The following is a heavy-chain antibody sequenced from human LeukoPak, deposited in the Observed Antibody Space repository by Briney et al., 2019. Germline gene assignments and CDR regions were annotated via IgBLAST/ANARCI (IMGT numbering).Heavy chain of an antibody. J-gene: IGHJ4*02. V-gene: IGHV3-7*01. CDR3: ARDWGYDYVWGSYRLFDY. Sequence: PGGSLRLSCAASGFTFSSYAMNWVRQAPGKGLEWVANIKQDGSEKYYVDSVKGRFTISRDNAKNSLYLQMNSLRAEDTAVYYCARDWGYDYVWGSYRLFDYWGQGTLVTVSS. CDR2: IKQDGSEK. D-gene: IGHD3-16*02. CDR1: GFTFSSYA.